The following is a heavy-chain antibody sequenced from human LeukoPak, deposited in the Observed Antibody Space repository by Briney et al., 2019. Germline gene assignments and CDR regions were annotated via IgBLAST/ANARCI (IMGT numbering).Heavy chain of an antibody. CDR1: GFTFSSYW. J-gene: IGHJ5*02. CDR2: INTDGSST. CDR3: AREYDFWSGYYRHPGGFDP. V-gene: IGHV3-74*01. Sequence: GGCLRLSCAASGFTFSSYWMHWVRQAPGKGLVWVSRINTDGSSTSYADSVKGRFTISRDNAKNTLYLQMNSLRAEDTAVYYCAREYDFWSGYYRHPGGFDPWGQGTLVTVSS. D-gene: IGHD3-3*01.